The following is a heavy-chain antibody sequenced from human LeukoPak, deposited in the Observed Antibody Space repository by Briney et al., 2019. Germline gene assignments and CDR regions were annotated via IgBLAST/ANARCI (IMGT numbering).Heavy chain of an antibody. D-gene: IGHD5-24*01. CDR3: TRVGYIDEGIDY. Sequence: GGSLRLSCAASGFTFSSYAMSWVRQAPGKGLEWVANIKQDGSKKSYVDSVKGRFTISRDNAKNSLYLQMNSLRAEDTAIYYCTRVGYIDEGIDYWGQGTLVSVSS. CDR2: IKQDGSKK. CDR1: GFTFSSYA. V-gene: IGHV3-7*04. J-gene: IGHJ4*02.